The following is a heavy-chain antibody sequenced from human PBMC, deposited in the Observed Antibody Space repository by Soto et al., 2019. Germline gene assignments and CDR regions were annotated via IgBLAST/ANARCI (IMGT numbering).Heavy chain of an antibody. Sequence: QVQLVQSGAEVKKPGSSVKVSCKAPGGTFSSYAISWVRQAPGQGLEWTGGIIPIFGTAKYAQKFQGRVTITADESTSTGYMELSSLRSEDTVVYYCARSQGGSSSLDIYYYYYYGMDVWGQGTTVTVSS. V-gene: IGHV1-69*01. CDR3: ARSQGGSSSLDIYYYYYYGMDV. J-gene: IGHJ6*02. D-gene: IGHD2-15*01. CDR1: GGTFSSYA. CDR2: IIPIFGTA.